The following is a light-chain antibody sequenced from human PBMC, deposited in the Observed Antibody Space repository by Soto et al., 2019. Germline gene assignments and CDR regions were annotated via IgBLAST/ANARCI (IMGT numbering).Light chain of an antibody. J-gene: IGKJ5*01. CDR3: MQGTHWPIT. CDR1: QSLVFRDGNTY. V-gene: IGKV2-30*01. CDR2: KVS. Sequence: DIVMTQSPFSLPVTLGQPASISCRSSQSLVFRDGNTYLNWFQQRPGRSPRRLIYKVSNRDSGVPARFSGSGSGTDFALKISRVEAEDVGVYYCMQGTHWPITFGQGTRLEIK.